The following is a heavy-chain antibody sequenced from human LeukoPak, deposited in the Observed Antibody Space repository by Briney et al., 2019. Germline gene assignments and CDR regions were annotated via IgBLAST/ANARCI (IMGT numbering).Heavy chain of an antibody. J-gene: IGHJ5*02. V-gene: IGHV4-59*01. CDR2: IYYSGST. CDR1: GFTFSDYY. CDR3: ARARTRRLGYCSSTSCYGNWFDP. D-gene: IGHD2-2*01. Sequence: GSLRLSCAASGFTFSDYYMSWIRQAPGKGLEWIGYIYYSGSTNYSPPLKTRVTISVDTSKNQFSLKLSSVTAADTAVYYCARARTRRLGYCSSTSCYGNWFDPWGQGTLVTVSS.